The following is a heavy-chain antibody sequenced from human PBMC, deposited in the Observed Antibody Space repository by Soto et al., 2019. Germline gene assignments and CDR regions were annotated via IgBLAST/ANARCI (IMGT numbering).Heavy chain of an antibody. CDR1: GFSLSSYW. V-gene: IGHV3-74*01. CDR2: VNSDGSNT. CDR3: GRGGDYGSGRVDY. J-gene: IGHJ4*02. Sequence: EVQLVESGGGSVQPGGSLRLSCAASGFSLSSYWMHWVRQAPGKGLVWVSRVNSDGSNTIYADSVKGRFTISRDNAKNTLYLQMNSLVVEDTAMYYCGRGGDYGSGRVDYWGQGTLVTVSS. D-gene: IGHD3-10*01.